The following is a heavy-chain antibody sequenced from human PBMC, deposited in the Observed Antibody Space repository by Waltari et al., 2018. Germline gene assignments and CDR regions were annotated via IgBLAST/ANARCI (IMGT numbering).Heavy chain of an antibody. CDR2: ISSSSSTI. CDR3: ASLPAYCGGDCYRV. CDR1: GFTFSSYS. D-gene: IGHD2-21*01. Sequence: EVQLVESGGGLVQPGGSLRLSCAASGFTFSSYSMNWVRQAPGKGLEWVSYISSSSSTIYYADSVKGRFTISRDNAKNSLYLQMNSLRAEDTAVYYCASLPAYCGGDCYRVWGQGTLVTVSS. V-gene: IGHV3-48*04. J-gene: IGHJ4*02.